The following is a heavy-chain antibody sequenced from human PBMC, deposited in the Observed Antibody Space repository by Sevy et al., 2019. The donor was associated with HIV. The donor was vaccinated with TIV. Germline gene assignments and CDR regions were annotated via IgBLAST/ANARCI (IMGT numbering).Heavy chain of an antibody. CDR3: AKPQYSSSWYGHYYYYGLDV. D-gene: IGHD6-13*01. V-gene: IGHV3-23*01. CDR1: GFTFSSYA. Sequence: GGSLRLSCAASGFTFSSYAMSWVRQAPGKGLEWVSAISASGGSTCYSDSVKGRFTISRDNSKNTLYLQMNSLRAEDTAVYYCAKPQYSSSWYGHYYYYGLDVWGQGTTVTVSS. CDR2: ISASGGST. J-gene: IGHJ6*02.